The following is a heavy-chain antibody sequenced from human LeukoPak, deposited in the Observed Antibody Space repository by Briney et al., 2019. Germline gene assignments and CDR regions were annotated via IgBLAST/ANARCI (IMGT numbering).Heavy chain of an antibody. CDR2: IVASGGST. Sequence: GGSLRLSCAASGFTFSSYAMTWVRQAPGKGLEWVSTIVASGGSTYYVDSVKGRFTISRDNSKNTLFLQMTSLRAEDTAVYYCSKDAVAPGSGGDYFDDWGQGTLVTVSS. J-gene: IGHJ4*02. V-gene: IGHV3-23*01. CDR1: GFTFSSYA. D-gene: IGHD3-10*01. CDR3: SKDAVAPGSGGDYFDD.